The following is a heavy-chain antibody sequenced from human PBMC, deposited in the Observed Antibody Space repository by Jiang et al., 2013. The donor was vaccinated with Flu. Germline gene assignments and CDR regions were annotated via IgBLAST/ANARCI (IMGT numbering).Heavy chain of an antibody. CDR1: GGSVDDYY. CDR2: IYYLGNT. Sequence: LLKPSETLSLTCTVSGGSVDDYYWSWIRQPPGKGLEWIGFIYYLGNTDYNPSLKTRVTISINRSKNQFSLKLTSVTAADTATYYCARGDYTGYYYYGLDVWGQGTTVIVSS. V-gene: IGHV4-59*02. CDR3: ARGDYTGYYYYGLDV. J-gene: IGHJ6*02. D-gene: IGHD3-3*01.